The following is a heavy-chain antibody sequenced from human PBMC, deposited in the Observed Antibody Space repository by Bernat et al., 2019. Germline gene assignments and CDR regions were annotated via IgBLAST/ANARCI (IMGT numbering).Heavy chain of an antibody. D-gene: IGHD5-18*01. CDR2: IYSGGST. CDR3: ARDGRRWDSYGSWYFDL. Sequence: EVQLVETGGGLIQPGGSLRLSCAASGFTVSSNYMSWVRQAPGKGLEWVSVIYSGGSTYYAESVKGRFTISRDNSKNTLYLQMNSLRAEDTAVYYCARDGRRWDSYGSWYFDLWGRGTLVTVSS. J-gene: IGHJ2*01. V-gene: IGHV3-53*02. CDR1: GFTVSSNY.